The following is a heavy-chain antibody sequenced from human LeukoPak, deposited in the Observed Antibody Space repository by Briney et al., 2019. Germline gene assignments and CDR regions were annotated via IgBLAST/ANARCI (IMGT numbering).Heavy chain of an antibody. Sequence: GGSLRLSCAASGFTVSSNYMSWVRQAPGKGLEWVSVIYSGGSTYYADSVKGRFTISRDNSKNTLYLQMNSLRVEDTAVYYCARGSYCTNGVCYPDYWGQGTLVTVSS. CDR1: GFTVSSNY. D-gene: IGHD2-8*01. J-gene: IGHJ4*03. V-gene: IGHV3-53*01. CDR3: ARGSYCTNGVCYPDY. CDR2: IYSGGST.